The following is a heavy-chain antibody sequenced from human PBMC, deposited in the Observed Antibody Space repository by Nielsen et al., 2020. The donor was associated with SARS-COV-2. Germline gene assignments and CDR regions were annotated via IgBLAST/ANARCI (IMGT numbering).Heavy chain of an antibody. Sequence: SETLSLTCAVSGGTVSSNVWWTWVRQSPGKGLEWIGEVSHSGSTNYKPYLKSRVTLSMDKSKRQVSLRLTSVSAADTAVYFCARGHLVVVPSPILGLGPFFYSFYLDVWGKGTTVIVSS. CDR3: ARGHLVVVPSPILGLGPFFYSFYLDV. D-gene: IGHD2-2*02. CDR1: GGTVSSNVW. J-gene: IGHJ6*03. V-gene: IGHV4-4*02. CDR2: VSHSGST.